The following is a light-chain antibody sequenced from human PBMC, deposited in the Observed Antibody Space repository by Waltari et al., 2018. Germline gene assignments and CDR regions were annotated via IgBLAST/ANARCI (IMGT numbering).Light chain of an antibody. CDR2: GNS. J-gene: IGLJ2*01. CDR1: SSNIRAGYD. Sequence: QSVLTQPPSVSGAPGQRVPISCTGSSSNIRAGYDVHWYQQLPGTAPKLLIYGNSNRPSGVPDRFSGSKSGTSASLAITGLQAEDEADYYCQSYDSSLSVVFGGGTKLTVL. V-gene: IGLV1-40*01. CDR3: QSYDSSLSVV.